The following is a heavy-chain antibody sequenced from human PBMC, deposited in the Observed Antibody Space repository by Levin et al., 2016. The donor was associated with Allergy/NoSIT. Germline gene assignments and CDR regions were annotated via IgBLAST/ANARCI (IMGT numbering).Heavy chain of an antibody. J-gene: IGHJ6*02. Sequence: VRQAPGKGLEWVSSISSSSSYIYYADSVKGRFTISRDNAKNSLYLQMNSLRAEDTAVYYCARDLPSIVVVPAATPRGNYYYYGMDVWGQGTTVTVSS. CDR3: ARDLPSIVVVPAATPRGNYYYYGMDV. CDR2: ISSSSSYI. V-gene: IGHV3-21*01. D-gene: IGHD2-2*01.